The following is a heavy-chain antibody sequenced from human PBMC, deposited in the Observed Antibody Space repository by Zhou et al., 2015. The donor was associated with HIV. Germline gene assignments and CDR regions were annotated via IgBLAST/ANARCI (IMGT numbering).Heavy chain of an antibody. D-gene: IGHD1-26*01. Sequence: QVQLVQSGAEVKKPGSSVKVSCKASGGTFSSYAISWVRQAPGQGLEWMGGIIPIFGTANYAQKFQGRVTITADESTSTAYMELSSLRSEDTAVYYCAREGLSGSYARYWFDPWGQGNPGPPSPQ. J-gene: IGHJ5*02. CDR2: IIPIFGTA. CDR1: GGTFSSYA. CDR3: AREGLSGSYARYWFDP. V-gene: IGHV1-69*12.